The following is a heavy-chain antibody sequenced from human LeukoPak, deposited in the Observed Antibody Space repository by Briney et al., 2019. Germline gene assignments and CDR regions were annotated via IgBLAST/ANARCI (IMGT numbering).Heavy chain of an antibody. Sequence: GGSLRLSCAASGFTFTNHAMAWVRLAPGKGLEWVSTLSDSGASTYYADSVKGRFTVSRDNSRNTMYLQMDSLRADDTGVYFCARTPNRDGYSHIDFWGQGALVTVSS. V-gene: IGHV3-23*01. D-gene: IGHD5-24*01. CDR3: ARTPNRDGYSHIDF. CDR1: GFTFTNHA. CDR2: LSDSGAST. J-gene: IGHJ4*02.